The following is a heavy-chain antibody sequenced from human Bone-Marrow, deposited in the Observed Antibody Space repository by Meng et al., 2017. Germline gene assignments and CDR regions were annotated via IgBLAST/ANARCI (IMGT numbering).Heavy chain of an antibody. CDR1: GFTFSSYA. V-gene: IGHV3-30*01. Sequence: GESLKISCAASGFTFSSYAMHWVRLAPGKGLEWVALISFDGSDKYYADSVKGRFTISRDNSKNTLYLQMNSLRAEDTAVYYCARDLVKGPSGSDYHYYYYYGMDVWGQGTTVTVSS. CDR2: ISFDGSDK. J-gene: IGHJ6*02. D-gene: IGHD1-26*01. CDR3: ARDLVKGPSGSDYHYYYYYGMDV.